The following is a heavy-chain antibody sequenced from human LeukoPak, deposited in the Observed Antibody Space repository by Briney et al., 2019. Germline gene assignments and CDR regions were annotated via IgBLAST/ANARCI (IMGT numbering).Heavy chain of an antibody. D-gene: IGHD5-24*01. Sequence: GALRLSCAASGFTFRNYAMSWVRQAPGKGVEWVSAISGRGDTIFYADSLKGRFTVSRDNSLNTLYLQMNSLRAEDTAVYYCAKATMATTYFDSWGQGTLVTVSS. CDR1: GFTFRNYA. CDR2: ISGRGDTI. V-gene: IGHV3-23*01. CDR3: AKATMATTYFDS. J-gene: IGHJ4*02.